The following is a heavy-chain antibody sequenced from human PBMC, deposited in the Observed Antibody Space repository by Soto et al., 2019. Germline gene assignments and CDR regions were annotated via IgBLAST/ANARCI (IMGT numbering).Heavy chain of an antibody. V-gene: IGHV5-51*01. J-gene: IGHJ4*02. D-gene: IGHD3-22*01. CDR1: GYSFTSYW. CDR2: IYPGDSDT. Sequence: PGGSLKIYCKGSGYSFTSYWIGWVRQMPGKGLEWMGIIYPGDSDTRYSPSFQGQVTISADKSISTAYLQWSSLKASDTAMYYCARLPLYYYDSSGGYYFDYWGQGTLVTVSS. CDR3: ARLPLYYYDSSGGYYFDY.